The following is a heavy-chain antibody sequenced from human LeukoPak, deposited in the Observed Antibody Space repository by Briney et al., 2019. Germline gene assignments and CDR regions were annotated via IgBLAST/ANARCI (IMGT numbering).Heavy chain of an antibody. CDR1: GFTFSNYD. V-gene: IGHV3-30*04. CDR2: ISYDGRNE. Sequence: GRSLRLSCAASGFTFSNYDMHWVRQAPGKGLEWVAVISYDGRNENYADSVKGRFTLSRDNPKNTLYLQMNSLRPEDTAVYYCARGGDYGSGSFRWRHFDSWGQGTLVTVSS. J-gene: IGHJ4*02. CDR3: ARGGDYGSGSFRWRHFDS. D-gene: IGHD3-10*01.